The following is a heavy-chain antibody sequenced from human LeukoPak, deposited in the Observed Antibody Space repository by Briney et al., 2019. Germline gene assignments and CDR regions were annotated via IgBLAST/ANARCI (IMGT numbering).Heavy chain of an antibody. CDR2: IYYSGST. CDR1: GGSISSYY. J-gene: IGHJ4*02. CDR3: ARRDLLTGYFPY. Sequence: SETLSLTCTVSGGSISSYYWSWIRQPPGKGLEWIGYIYYSGSTNYNPSLKSRVTISVDTSKNQFSLKLSSVTAADTAVYYCARRDLLTGYFPYWGQGTLDTVSS. D-gene: IGHD3-9*01. V-gene: IGHV4-59*08.